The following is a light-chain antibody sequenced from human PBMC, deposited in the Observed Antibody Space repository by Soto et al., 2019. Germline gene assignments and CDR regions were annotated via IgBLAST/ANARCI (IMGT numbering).Light chain of an antibody. CDR3: QQSYSTPT. Sequence: DIQMTQSPSSLSASVGDRVTITCRASQSISSYLNWYQQKPGKAPKLLIYAASSLQSGVPSRFSCSGSGTDFTLTISRLQPEDFATYYCQQSYSTPTFGQGTKLDIK. CDR1: QSISSY. J-gene: IGKJ2*01. CDR2: AAS. V-gene: IGKV1-39*01.